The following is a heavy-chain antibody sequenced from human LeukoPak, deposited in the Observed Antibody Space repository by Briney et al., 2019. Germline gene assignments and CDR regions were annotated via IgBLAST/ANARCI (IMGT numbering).Heavy chain of an antibody. CDR1: GFTVSSNY. V-gene: IGHV3-66*01. J-gene: IGHJ4*02. CDR3: ARDSSVYLPFDY. Sequence: GGSLRLSCAASGFTVSSNYMSWVRQAPGKGLEWVSVIYSGGSTYYADSVKGRFTISRDNSKNTLYLQMNSLRAEDTAVYYCARDSSVYLPFDYWGQGTLVTVSS. D-gene: IGHD3-22*01. CDR2: IYSGGST.